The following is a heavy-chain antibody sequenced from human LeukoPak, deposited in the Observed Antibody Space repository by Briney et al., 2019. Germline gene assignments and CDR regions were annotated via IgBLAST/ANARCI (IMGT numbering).Heavy chain of an antibody. J-gene: IGHJ4*02. CDR2: IRYDGSNK. CDR1: GFTFSSYG. CDR3: ARASRYCSSTSCYQYYFDY. D-gene: IGHD2-2*01. Sequence: GGSLRLSCAASGFTFSSYGMHWVRQAPGKGLEWVAFIRYDGSNKYYADSVKGRFTISRDNSKNTLYLQMNSLRAEDTAVYYCARASRYCSSTSCYQYYFDYWGQGTLDTVSS. V-gene: IGHV3-30*02.